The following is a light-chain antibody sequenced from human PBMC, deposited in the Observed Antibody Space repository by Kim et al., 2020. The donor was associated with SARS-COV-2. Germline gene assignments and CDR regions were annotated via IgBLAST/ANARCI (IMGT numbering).Light chain of an antibody. J-gene: IGLJ2*01. Sequence: SYELTQSPSVSVPPGETARITCGGNNIGGKSVHWYQQKPGLAPVVVIYYDNNRPSGIPERFSGSTSGNTATLTISRVEAGDEADYYCQLWDSISDQGVFGGGTQLTVL. CDR1: NIGGKS. CDR2: YDN. V-gene: IGLV3-21*04. CDR3: QLWDSISDQGV.